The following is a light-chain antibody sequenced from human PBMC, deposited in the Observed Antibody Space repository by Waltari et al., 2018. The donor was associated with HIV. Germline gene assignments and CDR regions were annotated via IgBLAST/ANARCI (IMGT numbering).Light chain of an antibody. CDR3: HHYNNWRET. Sequence: EILMTQSPATLSVSPGERATLSCRASQSVHSNLAWYQQKPCQTPRLLIYGTSTRATDIPARFSGSGSGTEFTLTISSLQSEDFAVYYCHHYNNWRETFGQGTKVEIK. J-gene: IGKJ1*01. V-gene: IGKV3-15*01. CDR1: QSVHSN. CDR2: GTS.